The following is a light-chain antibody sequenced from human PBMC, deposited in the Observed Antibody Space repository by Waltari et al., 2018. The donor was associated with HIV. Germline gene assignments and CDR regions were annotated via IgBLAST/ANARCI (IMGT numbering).Light chain of an antibody. CDR2: KNK. J-gene: IGLJ2*01. V-gene: IGLV1-47*01. CDR1: NSNIASNY. Sequence: QPVLTHPPSPSGTPGPRAPTPCFGSNSNIASNYVYWYQHLPGMAPQLLIYKNKRRPSGVPGRFSASKAGTSASLASSGLRSEDEADYYCAAWDDRLNLVFGGGTKLTVL. CDR3: AAWDDRLNLV.